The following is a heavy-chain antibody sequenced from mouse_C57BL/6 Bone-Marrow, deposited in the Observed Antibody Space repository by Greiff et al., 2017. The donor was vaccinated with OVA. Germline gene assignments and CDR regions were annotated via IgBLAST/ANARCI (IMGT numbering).Heavy chain of an antibody. CDR1: GFTFSSYA. D-gene: IGHD3-1*01. CDR2: ISDGGSYT. J-gene: IGHJ3*01. V-gene: IGHV5-4*01. Sequence: VESGGGLVKPGGSLKLSCAASGFTFSSYAMSWVRQTPEKRLEWVATISDGGSYTYYPDNVKGRFTISRDNAKKNLYLQMSHLKSEDTAMYYCARDREAWFAYWGQGTLVTVSA. CDR3: ARDREAWFAY.